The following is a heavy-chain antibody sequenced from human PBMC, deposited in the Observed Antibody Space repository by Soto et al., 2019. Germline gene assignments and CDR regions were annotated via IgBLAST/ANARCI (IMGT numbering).Heavy chain of an antibody. CDR3: ARDLFGDYAELGYYFDY. Sequence: LRLSCAASGFTFSSYAMHWVRQAPGKGLEWVAVISYDGSNKYYADSVKGRFTISRDNSKNTLYLQMNSLRAEDTAVYYCARDLFGDYAELGYYFDYWGQGTLVTVSS. CDR1: GFTFSSYA. V-gene: IGHV3-30-3*01. J-gene: IGHJ4*02. D-gene: IGHD4-17*01. CDR2: ISYDGSNK.